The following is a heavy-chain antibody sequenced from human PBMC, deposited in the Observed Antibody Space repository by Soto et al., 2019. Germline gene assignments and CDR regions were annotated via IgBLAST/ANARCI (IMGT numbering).Heavy chain of an antibody. D-gene: IGHD1-1*01. CDR2: IIPIFGTA. V-gene: IGHV1-69*01. CDR1: GGTFISYA. J-gene: IGHJ6*02. CDR3: ARDDLELERAPGIYYYGMDV. Sequence: VKVSCKASGGTFISYAISWVRQAPGQGLEWMGGIIPIFGTANYAQKFQGRVTITADESTSTAYMELSSLRSEDTAVYYCARDDLELERAPGIYYYGMDVWGQGTTVTVSS.